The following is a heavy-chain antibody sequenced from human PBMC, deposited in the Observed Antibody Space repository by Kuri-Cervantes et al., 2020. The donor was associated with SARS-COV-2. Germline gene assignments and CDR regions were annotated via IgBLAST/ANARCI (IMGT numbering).Heavy chain of an antibody. CDR3: ASIGYCSSTSCFVGRGGY. CDR1: GGSISSSSYY. J-gene: IGHJ4*02. D-gene: IGHD2-2*01. Sequence: SETLSLTCTVSGGSISSSSYYWGWIRQPPGKGLEWIGSIYYSGSTYYNPSLKSRVTISVDTSKNQFSLKLSSVTAADTAVYYCASIGYCSSTSCFVGRGGYWGQGTLVTVSS. CDR2: IYYSGST. V-gene: IGHV4-39*01.